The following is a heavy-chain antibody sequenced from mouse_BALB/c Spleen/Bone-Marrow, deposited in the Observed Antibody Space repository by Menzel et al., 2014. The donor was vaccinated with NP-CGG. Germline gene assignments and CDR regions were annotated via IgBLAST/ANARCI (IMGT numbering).Heavy chain of an antibody. CDR2: ISSGGSYT. J-gene: IGHJ2*01. D-gene: IGHD1-1*01. CDR1: GFTFSSYG. Sequence: EVQLVESGGDLVKPGGSLKLSCAASGFTFSSYGMSWVRQTPDKRLEWVATISSGGSYTYYPDCVKGRFTISRDNAKNTLYLQMSSLKSEDTAMYYCARPTTVVATGGSFDYWGQGTTLTVSS. CDR3: ARPTTVVATGGSFDY. V-gene: IGHV5-6*01.